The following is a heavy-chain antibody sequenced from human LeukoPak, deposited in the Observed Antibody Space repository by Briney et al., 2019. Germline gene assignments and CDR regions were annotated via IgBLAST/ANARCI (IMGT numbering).Heavy chain of an antibody. V-gene: IGHV1-2*02. CDR3: ARDRHCGGMWFDP. J-gene: IGHJ5*02. Sequence: ASVKVSCKASGYTFTGYYMHWVRQAPGQGLEWMGWINPNSGGTNYAQKFQGRVTMTRDTSISTAYMELSRLRSDDTAVYYCARDRHCGGMWFDPWGQGTLVTVSS. CDR2: INPNSGGT. CDR1: GYTFTGYY. D-gene: IGHD4-23*01.